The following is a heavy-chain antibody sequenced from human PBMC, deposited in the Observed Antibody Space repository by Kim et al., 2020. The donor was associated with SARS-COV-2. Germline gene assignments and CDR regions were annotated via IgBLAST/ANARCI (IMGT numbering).Heavy chain of an antibody. CDR3: ARSYGSGSYSPYNWFDP. D-gene: IGHD3-10*01. CDR1: GYTFTSYY. CDR2: INPSGGST. V-gene: IGHV1-46*01. Sequence: ASVKVSCKASGYTFTSYYMHWVRQAPGQGLEWMGIINPSGGSTSYAQKFQGRVTMTRDTSTSTVYMELSSLRSEDTAVYYCARSYGSGSYSPYNWFDPWGQGTLVTVSS. J-gene: IGHJ5*02.